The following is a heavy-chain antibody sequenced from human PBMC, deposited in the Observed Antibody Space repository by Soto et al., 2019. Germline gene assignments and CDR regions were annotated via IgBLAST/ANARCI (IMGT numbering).Heavy chain of an antibody. CDR1: GFSLSTTRVA. Sequence: QITLKESGPTLVKPTQTLTLTCTFSGFSLSTTRVAVGWIRQPPGKALEWLALIYWDDDKRYSPFLKSRLTITKDTAKTQVVPTTTKMDPVDTATYYCTHSVVAGLGYYFDYWGQGTLVTVSS. J-gene: IGHJ4*02. CDR2: IYWDDDK. V-gene: IGHV2-5*02. D-gene: IGHD6-19*01. CDR3: THSVVAGLGYYFDY.